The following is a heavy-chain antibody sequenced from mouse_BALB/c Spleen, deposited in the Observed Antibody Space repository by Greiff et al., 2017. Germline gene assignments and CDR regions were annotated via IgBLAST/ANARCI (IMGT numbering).Heavy chain of an antibody. D-gene: IGHD4-1*01. J-gene: IGHJ2*01. CDR1: GYTFTDYN. CDR3: APANWDARYYFDY. V-gene: IGHV1S29*02. CDR2: IYPYNGGT. Sequence: EVQLQQSGPELVKPGASVKISCKASGYTFTDYNMHWVKQSHGKSLEWIGYIYPYNGGTGYNQKFKSKATLTVDNSSSTAYMELRSLTSEDSAVYYCAPANWDARYYFDYWGQGTTLTVSS.